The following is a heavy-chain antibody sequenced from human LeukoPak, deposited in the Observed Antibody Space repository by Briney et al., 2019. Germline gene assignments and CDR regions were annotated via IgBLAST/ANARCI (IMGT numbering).Heavy chain of an antibody. CDR3: ARPLGYSSSWYYYYYYGMDV. Sequence: GGSLRLSCAASGFTFRSYGMHWVRQAPGKGLEWVAAISYDGSNKFYADSVKGRFTISRDNSKNTLYLQMNSLRAEDTAVYYCARPLGYSSSWYYYYYYGMDVWGQGTTVTVSS. V-gene: IGHV3-30*03. CDR2: ISYDGSNK. J-gene: IGHJ6*02. CDR1: GFTFRSYG. D-gene: IGHD6-13*01.